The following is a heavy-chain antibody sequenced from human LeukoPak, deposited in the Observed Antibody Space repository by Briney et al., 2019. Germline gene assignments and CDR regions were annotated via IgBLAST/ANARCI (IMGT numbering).Heavy chain of an antibody. CDR3: ARDPGDSSSWYGGY. D-gene: IGHD6-13*01. V-gene: IGHV3-21*01. J-gene: IGHJ4*02. CDR1: GFTFSSYS. CDR2: ISSSSSYI. Sequence: GGSLRLSCAASGFTFSSYSMNWVRQAPGKGLEWVSSISSSSSYIYYADSVKDRFTISRDNAKNSLYLQMNSLRAEDTAVYYCARDPGDSSSWYGGYWGQGTLVTVSS.